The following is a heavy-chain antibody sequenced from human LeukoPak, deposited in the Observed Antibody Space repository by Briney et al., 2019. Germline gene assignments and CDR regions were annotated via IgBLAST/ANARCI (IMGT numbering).Heavy chain of an antibody. CDR1: GGSISSYY. CDR2: IYYSGST. V-gene: IGHV4-59*08. Sequence: SETLSLTCTVSGGSISSYYWSWIRQPPGKGLEWIGYIYYSGSTNYNPSLKSRVTISVDTSKNQFSLKLSSVTAADTAVYYCARLGASSGWYLKRSGSDAFDIWGQGTMVTVSS. D-gene: IGHD6-19*01. J-gene: IGHJ3*02. CDR3: ARLGASSGWYLKRSGSDAFDI.